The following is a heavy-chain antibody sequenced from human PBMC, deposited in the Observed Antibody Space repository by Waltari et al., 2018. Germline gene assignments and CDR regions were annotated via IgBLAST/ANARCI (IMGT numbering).Heavy chain of an antibody. CDR1: GFTFSSYW. CDR3: ARDPHSSSYFDY. CDR2: IKQDGSEK. V-gene: IGHV3-7*01. J-gene: IGHJ4*02. D-gene: IGHD6-6*01. Sequence: EVQLVESGGGLVQPGGSLRLSCAASGFTFSSYWMSWVRQAPGKGRGGVANIKQDGSEKYYVDSVKGRFTIARDNAKNSLYLQMNSLRAEDTAVYYCARDPHSSSYFDYWGQGTLVTVSS.